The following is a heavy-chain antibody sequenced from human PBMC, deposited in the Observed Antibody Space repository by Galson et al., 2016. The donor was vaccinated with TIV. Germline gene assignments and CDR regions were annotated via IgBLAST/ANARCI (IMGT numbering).Heavy chain of an antibody. V-gene: IGHV3-23*01. CDR1: GFRFNEYE. CDR2: LSGGATNT. J-gene: IGHJ4*02. D-gene: IGHD6-25*01. Sequence: SLRLSCAASGFRFNEYEMSWVRQAPGKGLEWVSALSGGATNTYYSDSVKGRFTTSRDNSQNKVFLEMDSLRVDDTAVYYCAKDRGYFEGFDHWGPGTLVTVSS. CDR3: AKDRGYFEGFDH.